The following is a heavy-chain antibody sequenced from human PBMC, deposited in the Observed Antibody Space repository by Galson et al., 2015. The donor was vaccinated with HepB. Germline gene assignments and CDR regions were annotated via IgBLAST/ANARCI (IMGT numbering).Heavy chain of an antibody. Sequence: SGAEVKKPGESLKISCKGSGYSFTSYWIGWVRQMPGKGLEWMGIIYPGDSDTRYSPSFQGQVTISADKSISTAYLQWSSLKASDTAMYYCARLGGYCSSTSCYTRFDYWGQGTLVTVSS. CDR2: IYPGDSDT. V-gene: IGHV5-51*01. CDR1: GYSFTSYW. D-gene: IGHD2-2*02. J-gene: IGHJ4*02. CDR3: ARLGGYCSSTSCYTRFDY.